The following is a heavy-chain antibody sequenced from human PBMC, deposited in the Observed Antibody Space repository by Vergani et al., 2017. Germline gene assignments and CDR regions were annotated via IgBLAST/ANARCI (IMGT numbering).Heavy chain of an antibody. D-gene: IGHD2-15*01. CDR2: IYPGDSDT. V-gene: IGHV5-51*01. CDR1: GYSFTSYW. CDR3: ARTLSSGGSGVGDYYDGMDV. J-gene: IGHJ6*02. Sequence: EVQLVQSGAEVKKPGESLKISCKGSGYSFTSYWIGWVRQMPGKGLEWMGIIYPGDSDTRYSPYFQGQVTIQADKSISTAYLQWSSLKASDTAMYYCARTLSSGGSGVGDYYDGMDVWGQGTTVTVSS.